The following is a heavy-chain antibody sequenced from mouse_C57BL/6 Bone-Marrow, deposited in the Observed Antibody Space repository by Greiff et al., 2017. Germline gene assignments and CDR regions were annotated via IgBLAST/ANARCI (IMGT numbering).Heavy chain of an antibody. Sequence: VQLQQPGAELVKPGASVKLSCKASGYTFTSYWMQWVKQRPGQGLEWIGEIDPSDSYTNYNQKFKGKATLTVDTSSSTAYMQLSSLTSEDSAVYYCARDSNYGWFAYWGQGTLVTVSA. CDR3: ARDSNYGWFAY. V-gene: IGHV1-50*01. CDR1: GYTFTSYW. CDR2: IDPSDSYT. D-gene: IGHD2-5*01. J-gene: IGHJ3*01.